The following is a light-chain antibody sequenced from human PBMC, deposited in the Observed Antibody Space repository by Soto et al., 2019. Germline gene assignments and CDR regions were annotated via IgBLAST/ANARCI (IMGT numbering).Light chain of an antibody. Sequence: EIVLTQSPGTPSLSPGERATLSCRASQSVSSANLVWYQQKRGQAPRLLIYGASSRGTGIPDRFRGSGSGTDFTLTISRLEPEDFAVYFCQHYGNSVWTFGQGTKV. CDR3: QHYGNSVWT. J-gene: IGKJ1*01. CDR1: QSVSSAN. V-gene: IGKV3-20*01. CDR2: GAS.